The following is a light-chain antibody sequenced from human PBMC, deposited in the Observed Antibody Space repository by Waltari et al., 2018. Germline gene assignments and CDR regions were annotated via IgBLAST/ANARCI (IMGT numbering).Light chain of an antibody. CDR1: NSDVGNYNL. Sequence: QSALTQPASVSGTPGQSITISCTGTNSDVGNYNLVSWYQHHPGEAPKLRICGVIKRPPGVSNRFSGSKSGNTASLTISGLQAEDEADYYCCSYAGSGTYVFGTGTKVTVL. CDR3: CSYAGSGTYV. J-gene: IGLJ1*01. CDR2: GVI. V-gene: IGLV2-23*02.